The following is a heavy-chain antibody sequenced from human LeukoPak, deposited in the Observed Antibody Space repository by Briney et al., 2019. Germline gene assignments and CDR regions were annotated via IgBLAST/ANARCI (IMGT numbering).Heavy chain of an antibody. V-gene: IGHV3-7*04. CDR2: IKGDGSER. J-gene: IGHJ4*02. CDR1: GFTFRNDW. Sequence: GGSLRLSCAASGFTFRNDWMTWVRQAPGKGLGWVAQIKGDGSERYYVGSVTGRFTISRDNAKNSLFLQMNSLRAEDTAVYYCARGHYGRDYWGQGTLVTVSS. D-gene: IGHD4-17*01. CDR3: ARGHYGRDY.